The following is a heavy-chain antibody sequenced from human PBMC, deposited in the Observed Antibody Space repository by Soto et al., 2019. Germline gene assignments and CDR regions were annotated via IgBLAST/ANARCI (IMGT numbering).Heavy chain of an antibody. J-gene: IGHJ4*02. CDR3: AKDAVYKDGLWLMDQ. D-gene: IGHD2-21*01. V-gene: IGHV3-30-3*01. Sequence: PWGPLRLSCAASGFTLSSYAMHWVRQAPGKGLEWVAVISYDGSNKYYADSVKGRFTISRDNSKNTLYLQMDSLRADDTAVYFCAKDAVYKDGLWLMDQWGQGTQVTVSS. CDR2: ISYDGSNK. CDR1: GFTLSSYA.